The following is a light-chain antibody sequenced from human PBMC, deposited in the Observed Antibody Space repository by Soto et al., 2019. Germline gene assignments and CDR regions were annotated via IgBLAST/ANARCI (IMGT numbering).Light chain of an antibody. CDR3: SSYTSSMTNV. CDR1: SSDVGGYNS. CDR2: DVG. J-gene: IGLJ1*01. V-gene: IGLV2-14*03. Sequence: QSALTQPASVSGSPGQSITISCTGTSSDVGGYNSVSWYQHHPGKAPKLILYDVGHRPSGVSYRFSGSKSGNTASLTISGLQAADEAHYFCSSYTSSMTNVFGSGTKLTVL.